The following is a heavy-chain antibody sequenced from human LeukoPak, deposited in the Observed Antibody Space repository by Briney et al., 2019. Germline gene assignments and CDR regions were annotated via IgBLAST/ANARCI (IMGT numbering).Heavy chain of an antibody. V-gene: IGHV1-2*02. D-gene: IGHD5-12*01. CDR3: AKKRYILATMGKNWFDP. CDR1: GYTFTDYY. J-gene: IGHJ5*02. CDR2: IIPNSGGT. Sequence: GASVKVSCKASGYTFTDYYVHWVRQAPGQGLEWMGWIIPNSGGTNPAQKFQGRVTMTRDPSISTAYMALRRLRSDDTAVYYCAKKRYILATMGKNWFDPWGHGTLVTASS.